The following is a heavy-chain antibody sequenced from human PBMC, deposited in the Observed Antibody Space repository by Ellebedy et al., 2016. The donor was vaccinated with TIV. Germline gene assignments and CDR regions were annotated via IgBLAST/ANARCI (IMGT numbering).Heavy chain of an antibody. CDR3: TRHVGRGYSYGAHDAFDI. J-gene: IGHJ3*02. CDR2: IRSKANSYAT. V-gene: IGHV3-73*01. Sequence: GESLKISCAASGFTFSGSAMHWVRQASGKGLEWVGRIRSKANSYATAYAASVKGRFTISRDDSKNTAYLQMNSLKTEDTAVYYCTRHVGRGYSYGAHDAFDIWGQGTMVTVSS. CDR1: GFTFSGSA. D-gene: IGHD5-18*01.